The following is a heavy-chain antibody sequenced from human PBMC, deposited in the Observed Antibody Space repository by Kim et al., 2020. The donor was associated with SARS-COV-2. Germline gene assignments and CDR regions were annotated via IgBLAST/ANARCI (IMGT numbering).Heavy chain of an antibody. CDR3: ARGVWETSGYSYGSRRWFDP. Sequence: ASVKVSCKASGYTFTSYYMHWVRQAPGQGLEWMGIINPSGGSTSYAQKFQGRVTMTRDTSTSTVYMELSSLRSEDTAVYYCARGVWETSGYSYGSRRWFDPWGQGTLVTVSS. CDR1: GYTFTSYY. CDR2: INPSGGST. V-gene: IGHV1-46*01. J-gene: IGHJ5*02. D-gene: IGHD5-18*01.